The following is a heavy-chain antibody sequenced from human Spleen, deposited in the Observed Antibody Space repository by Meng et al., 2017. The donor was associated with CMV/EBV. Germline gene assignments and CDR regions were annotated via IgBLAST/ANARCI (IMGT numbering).Heavy chain of an antibody. CDR2: INHSGST. CDR1: GGSFSGYY. D-gene: IGHD3-3*01. J-gene: IGHJ6*02. Sequence: SETLSLTCAVYGGSFSGYYWTWIRQPPGKGLGWIGEINHSGSTNYNPSLKSRVTISVGTSKNQFSLKLSSVTAADTAVYYCARGYYDFWSGPLPYYYGMDVWGQGTTVTVSS. CDR3: ARGYYDFWSGPLPYYYGMDV. V-gene: IGHV4-34*01.